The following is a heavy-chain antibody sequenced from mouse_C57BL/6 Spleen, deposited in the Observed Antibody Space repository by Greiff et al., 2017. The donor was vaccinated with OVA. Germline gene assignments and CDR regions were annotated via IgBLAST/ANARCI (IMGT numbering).Heavy chain of an antibody. CDR3: AREDTTVVSDWYFDV. CDR1: AFTFSDYY. CDR2: INYDGSST. D-gene: IGHD1-1*01. V-gene: IGHV5-16*01. Sequence: EVKLMESEGGLVQPGSSMKLSCTASAFTFSDYYMAWVRQVPEKGLEWVANINYDGSSTYYLDSLKSRFIISRDNAKNILYLQMSSLKSEDTATYYCAREDTTVVSDWYFDVWGTGTTVTVSS. J-gene: IGHJ1*03.